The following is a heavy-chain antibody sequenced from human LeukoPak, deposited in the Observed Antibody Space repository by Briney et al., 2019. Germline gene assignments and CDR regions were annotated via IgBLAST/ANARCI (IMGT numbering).Heavy chain of an antibody. D-gene: IGHD6-19*01. CDR1: GFTVSSNY. V-gene: IGHV3-53*01. J-gene: IGHJ4*02. CDR2: IYSGGST. CDR3: ARVVLAVAGSYFDY. Sequence: GGSLRLSCAASGFTVSSNYMSWVRQAPGKGLEWVSAIYSGGSTYYADSVKGRFTISRDNSKNTLYLQMNSLRAEDTAVYYCARVVLAVAGSYFDYWGQGTLVTVSS.